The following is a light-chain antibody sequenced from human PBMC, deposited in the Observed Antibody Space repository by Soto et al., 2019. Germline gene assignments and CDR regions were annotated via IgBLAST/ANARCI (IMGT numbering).Light chain of an antibody. J-gene: IGLJ1*01. V-gene: IGLV1-40*01. CDR2: GNS. CDR3: QSYDNSLSGYV. CDR1: SSNVGAGYD. Sequence: QSVLTQPPSVSGAPGQRVTISCTGSSSNVGAGYDVHWYQQLPGIAPKLLISGNSNRPSGVPDRFSGSKSGTSASLAITGLQAEDEADYYCQSYDNSLSGYVFGTGTKLTVL.